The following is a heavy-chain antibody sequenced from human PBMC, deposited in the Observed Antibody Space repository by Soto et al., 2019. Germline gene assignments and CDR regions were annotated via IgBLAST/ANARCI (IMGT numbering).Heavy chain of an antibody. D-gene: IGHD3-22*01. CDR1: GGSISSYY. Sequence: SETLSLTCTVSGGSISSYYWSWIRQPPGKGLEWIGYIYYSGSTNYNPSLRSRVTISVDTSKNQFSLKLSSVTAADTAVYYCARSFDPDVVRSPYYFDYWGQGTLVTVSS. V-gene: IGHV4-59*01. CDR2: IYYSGST. J-gene: IGHJ4*02. CDR3: ARSFDPDVVRSPYYFDY.